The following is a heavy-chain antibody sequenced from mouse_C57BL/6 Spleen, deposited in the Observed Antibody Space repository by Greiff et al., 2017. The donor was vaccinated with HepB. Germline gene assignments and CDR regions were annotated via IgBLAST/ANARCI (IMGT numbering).Heavy chain of an antibody. Sequence: QVQLQQPGAELVRPGSSVKLSCKASGYTFTSYWMHWVKQRPIQGLEWIGNIDPSDSETHYNQKFKDKATLTVDKSSSTAYMQLSSLTSEDSAVYYCARADYYGPYAMDYWGQGTSVTVSS. CDR2: IDPSDSET. CDR1: GYTFTSYW. D-gene: IGHD2-1*01. J-gene: IGHJ4*01. V-gene: IGHV1-52*01. CDR3: ARADYYGPYAMDY.